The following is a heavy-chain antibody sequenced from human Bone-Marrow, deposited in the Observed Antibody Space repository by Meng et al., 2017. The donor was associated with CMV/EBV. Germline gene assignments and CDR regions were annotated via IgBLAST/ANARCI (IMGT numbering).Heavy chain of an antibody. Sequence: SVKVSCKASGDTFSSYTIHWVRQAPGQGLEWMGRIIPIIGIANYAQKFQGRVTITTDKAMSTAYMELSSLRSEETAVYYCASLGYCSGGSCYGEFWGQGTLVTFSS. CDR2: IIPIIGIA. J-gene: IGHJ4*02. CDR1: GDTFSSYT. CDR3: ASLGYCSGGSCYGEF. V-gene: IGHV1-69*02. D-gene: IGHD2-15*01.